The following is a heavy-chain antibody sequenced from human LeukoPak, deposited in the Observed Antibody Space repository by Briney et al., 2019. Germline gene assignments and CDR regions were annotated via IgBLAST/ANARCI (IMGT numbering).Heavy chain of an antibody. V-gene: IGHV4-4*07. CDR1: GGSISSYY. D-gene: IGHD6-13*01. CDR2: IYTSGST. Sequence: SETLSLTCTVSGGSISSYYWSWIRQPAGKGLEWIGRIYTSGSTNYNTSLKSRVTISVDTSNNQFSLKLSSVTAADTAVYYCAISAAALFDPWGQGTPVTVSS. J-gene: IGHJ5*02. CDR3: AISAAALFDP.